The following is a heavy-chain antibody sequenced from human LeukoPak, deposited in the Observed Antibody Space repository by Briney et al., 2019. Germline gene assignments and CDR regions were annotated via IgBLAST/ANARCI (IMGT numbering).Heavy chain of an antibody. Sequence: PGGSLRLSCAASGFTFSSYWMHWVRQAPGKGLVWVSRINSDGSSASYADSVKGRFTISRDNAKNTLYLQMSSLRAEDTAVYYCARDLPEYGDSLPGFDYWGQGTLVTVSS. CDR1: GFTFSSYW. CDR3: ARDLPEYGDSLPGFDY. V-gene: IGHV3-74*01. CDR2: INSDGSSA. J-gene: IGHJ4*02. D-gene: IGHD4-17*01.